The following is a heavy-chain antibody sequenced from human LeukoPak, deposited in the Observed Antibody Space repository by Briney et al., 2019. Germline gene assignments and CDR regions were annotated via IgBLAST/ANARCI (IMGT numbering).Heavy chain of an antibody. Sequence: ASVKVSCKASGGTFSSYAISWVRQAPGQGLEWMGGIIPIFGTANYPQKFQGRVTITADESTSTAYMELSSLRSEDTAVYYCARTHCSGGSCYSAWFDPWGQGTLVTVSS. D-gene: IGHD2-15*01. CDR3: ARTHCSGGSCYSAWFDP. J-gene: IGHJ5*02. CDR1: GGTFSSYA. V-gene: IGHV1-69*13. CDR2: IIPIFGTA.